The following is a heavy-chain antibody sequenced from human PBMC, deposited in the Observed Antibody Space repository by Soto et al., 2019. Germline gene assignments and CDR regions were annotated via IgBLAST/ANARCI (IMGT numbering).Heavy chain of an antibody. Sequence: PGGSLSLSCAASGFTFSSYWMSWVRQAPGKGLEWVANIKQDGSEKYYVDSVKGRFTISRDNAKNSLYLQMNSLRAEDTAVYYCARNRVRFLEWLPHYYFDYWGQGTLVTVSS. CDR1: GFTFSSYW. D-gene: IGHD3-3*01. CDR2: IKQDGSEK. CDR3: ARNRVRFLEWLPHYYFDY. J-gene: IGHJ4*02. V-gene: IGHV3-7*01.